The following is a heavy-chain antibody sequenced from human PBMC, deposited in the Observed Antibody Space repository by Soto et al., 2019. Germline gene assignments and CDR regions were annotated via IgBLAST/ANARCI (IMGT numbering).Heavy chain of an antibody. CDR3: AKDKADYYDSSGYPDAFDI. J-gene: IGHJ3*02. V-gene: IGHV3-74*01. CDR2: IDGVGTGT. CDR1: GFTFTNYW. Sequence: GGSLRLSCAASGFTFTNYWMHWVRQVPGKGLVWVSRIDGVGTGTSYSDSVRGRFTISRDNAENTLYLQMNSLRAEDTAVYYCAKDKADYYDSSGYPDAFDIWGQGTMVTVSS. D-gene: IGHD3-22*01.